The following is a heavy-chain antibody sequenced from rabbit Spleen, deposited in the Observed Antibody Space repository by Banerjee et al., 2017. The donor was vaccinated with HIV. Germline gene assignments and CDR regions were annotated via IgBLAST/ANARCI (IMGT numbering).Heavy chain of an antibody. Sequence: QSVQESGGRLVTPGAALTLTCTDSGCSLNSNNMSWVRQAPGNGLEYIGFINPGGAPYYASWAKGRFTISRTSTTVDLKITSPTTEDTAIYFCVRDVVAGSDIWGPGTLVTVS. CDR2: INPGGAP. J-gene: IGHJ4*02. CDR1: GCSLNSNN. V-gene: IGHV1S69*01. D-gene: IGHD4-1*01. CDR3: VRDVVAGSDI.